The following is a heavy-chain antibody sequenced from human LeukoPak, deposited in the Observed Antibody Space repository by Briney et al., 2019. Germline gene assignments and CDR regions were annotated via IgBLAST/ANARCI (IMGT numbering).Heavy chain of an antibody. CDR1: GFTVSSYA. D-gene: IGHD1-7*01. V-gene: IGHV3-23*01. CDR2: ISGSGSST. J-gene: IGHJ4*02. CDR3: ASGGWGTAIDY. Sequence: TGGSLRLSWAPSGFTVSSYAMTWVRQAPGKGLEWVSAISGSGSSTYYADSVKGRFTISRDNSKNTLYVKMDSLRAEDTAVYYRASGGWGTAIDYWAPGTLVTVSS.